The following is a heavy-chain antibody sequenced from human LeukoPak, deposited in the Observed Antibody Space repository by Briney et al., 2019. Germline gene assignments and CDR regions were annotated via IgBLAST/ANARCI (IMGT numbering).Heavy chain of an antibody. D-gene: IGHD3-16*01. J-gene: IGHJ4*02. CDR1: GFTFSTYS. Sequence: PGGSLRLSCAASGFTFSTYSMNWVRQAPGKGLEWVSYISRSTSTIYYADSVKGRFTISRDNAKNSLYLQMNSLRAEDTAVYYCASFYDYVWVPGYWGQGTLVTVSS. CDR2: ISRSTSTI. CDR3: ASFYDYVWVPGY. V-gene: IGHV3-48*01.